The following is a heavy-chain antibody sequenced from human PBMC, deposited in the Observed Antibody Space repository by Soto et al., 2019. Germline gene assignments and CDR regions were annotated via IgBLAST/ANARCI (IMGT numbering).Heavy chain of an antibody. D-gene: IGHD6-6*01. CDR1: GYTFTSYD. V-gene: IGHV1-8*01. J-gene: IGHJ6*03. CDR3: ARRDYSISSPAYLDYYMDV. Sequence: QVQLVQSGAEVKKPGASVKVSCKSSGYTFTSYDINWVRQATGQGLEWMGWMNPNSGNTGYAQKVQGRDTMTRNTSISTAYMELSRLRSEDTAVYYCARRDYSISSPAYLDYYMDVWGKGTTVTVSS. CDR2: MNPNSGNT.